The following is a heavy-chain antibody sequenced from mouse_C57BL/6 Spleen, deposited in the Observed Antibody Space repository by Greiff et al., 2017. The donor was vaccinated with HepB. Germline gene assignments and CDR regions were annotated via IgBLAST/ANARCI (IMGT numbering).Heavy chain of an antibody. V-gene: IGHV5-6*02. CDR2: ISSGGSYT. CDR3: ARHTMITTAKAWFAY. J-gene: IGHJ3*01. CDR1: GFTFSSYG. D-gene: IGHD2-4*01. Sequence: DVMLVESGGDLVKPGGSLKLSCAASGFTFSSYGMSWVRQTPDKRLEWVATISSGGSYTYYPDSVKGRFTISRDNAKNTLYLQMSSLKSEDTAMYYCARHTMITTAKAWFAYWGQGTLVTVSA.